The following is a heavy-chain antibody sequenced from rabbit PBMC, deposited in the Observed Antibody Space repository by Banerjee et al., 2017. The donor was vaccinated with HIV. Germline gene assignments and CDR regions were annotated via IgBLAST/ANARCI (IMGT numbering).Heavy chain of an antibody. D-gene: IGHD6-1*01. J-gene: IGHJ4*01. Sequence: QEQLEESGGDLVKPEGSLTLTCKASGVDFTTFNYICWVRQAPGKGLQWIACINTSSGNTVYANWAKGRFTISKTSSTTVTLQMTSLTAADTATYFCARDLAGYAGYGYARLWGPGTLVTVS. CDR1: GVDFTTFNY. V-gene: IGHV1S45*01. CDR3: ARDLAGYAGYGYARL. CDR2: INTSSGNT.